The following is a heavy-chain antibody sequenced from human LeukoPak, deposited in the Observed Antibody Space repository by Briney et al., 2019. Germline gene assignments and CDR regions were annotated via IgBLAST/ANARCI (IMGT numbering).Heavy chain of an antibody. D-gene: IGHD3-10*01. V-gene: IGHV1-24*01. CDR1: GYTLTELS. CDR3: ATGFSYYYGSGSYIEH. J-gene: IGHJ1*01. CDR2: FDPEDGET. Sequence: ASVKLSRKFSGYTLTELSMHWVRQAPGKGLEWMGGFDPEDGETIYAQKFQGRVTMTKDTFTDTAYMELSSLRSEDTAVYYCATGFSYYYGSGSYIEHWGQGTLVTVSS.